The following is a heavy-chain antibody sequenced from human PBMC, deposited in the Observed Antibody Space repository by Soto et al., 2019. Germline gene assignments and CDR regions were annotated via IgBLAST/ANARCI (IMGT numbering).Heavy chain of an antibody. V-gene: IGHV3-23*01. D-gene: IGHD3-22*01. CDR2: ISGSEGST. Sequence: GGSLRLSCAASGFTFSSYAMSWVRQAPGKGLEWVSAISGSEGSTYYADSVKGRFTISRDNSKNTLYMQMNSLRAEDTALFSCAKRGTMIVVVPRWFDPWGQGTLVTVSS. CDR1: GFTFSSYA. CDR3: AKRGTMIVVVPRWFDP. J-gene: IGHJ5*02.